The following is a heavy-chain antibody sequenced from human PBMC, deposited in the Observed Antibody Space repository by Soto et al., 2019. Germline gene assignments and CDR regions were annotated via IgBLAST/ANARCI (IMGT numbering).Heavy chain of an antibody. J-gene: IGHJ3*02. V-gene: IGHV3-23*01. Sequence: EVPLLESGGGFVQPGGSLRLSCAASGLTFSSYAMSWVRQAPGKGLEWVSAISGSGGSTYYADSVKGRFTISRDNSKNTLYLQMNSLRAEDTAVYYCAGTVYSSSSWAFDILGQGTMVTVSS. CDR2: ISGSGGST. CDR3: AGTVYSSSSWAFDI. CDR1: GLTFSSYA. D-gene: IGHD6-6*01.